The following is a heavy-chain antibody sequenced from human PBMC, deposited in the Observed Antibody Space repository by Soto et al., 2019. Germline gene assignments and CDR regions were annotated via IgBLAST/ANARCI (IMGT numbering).Heavy chain of an antibody. CDR1: GFTFRRYW. J-gene: IGHJ4*02. CDR2: IKQDGSED. Sequence: EVHLVESGGGLVQPGGSLRLSCATSGFTFRRYWMTWVRQAPGKGLEWVASIKQDGSEDHYVDSVKGRFTISRDNAENSLSLQMNSLKVDDTAVYYCARDPGRRFDYWGPGTLVTVSS. CDR3: ARDPGRRFDY. V-gene: IGHV3-7*03. D-gene: IGHD1-1*01.